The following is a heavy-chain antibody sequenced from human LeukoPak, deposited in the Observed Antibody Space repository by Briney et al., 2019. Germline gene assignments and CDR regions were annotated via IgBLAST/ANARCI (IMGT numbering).Heavy chain of an antibody. D-gene: IGHD2-8*01. Sequence: GGSLRLSCAASGFTFTDYWMSWVRQAPGKGLEWVANIKRDGSEKYYVDSVKGRFTISRDNPKKSVYLQMNSLRAEDTAIYLCARDVSVSGMYVWGHRTTVTVSS. J-gene: IGHJ6*02. CDR1: GFTFTDYW. CDR2: IKRDGSEK. CDR3: ARDVSVSGMYV. V-gene: IGHV3-7*01.